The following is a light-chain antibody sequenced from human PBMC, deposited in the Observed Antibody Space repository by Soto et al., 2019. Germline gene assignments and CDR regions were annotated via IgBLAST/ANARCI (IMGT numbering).Light chain of an antibody. CDR3: AALDDSMNGFYV. V-gene: IGLV1-44*01. CDR2: YND. Sequence: QSVLTQPPSASGTPGQRVTISCSGSSSNIGSNTVNWYQQLPGTAPKLLIYYNDQRPSGVPDRFSGSKSGTSASLAISGLQSADEADYYCAALDDSMNGFYVFGTGTKVTVL. J-gene: IGLJ1*01. CDR1: SSNIGSNT.